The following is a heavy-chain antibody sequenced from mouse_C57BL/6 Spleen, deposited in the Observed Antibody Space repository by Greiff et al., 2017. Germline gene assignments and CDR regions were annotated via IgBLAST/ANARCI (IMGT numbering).Heavy chain of an antibody. Sequence: EVKLVESGGGLVQSGRSLRLSCATSGFTFSDFYMEWVRQAPGKGLEWIAASRNKANDYTTEYSASVKGRFIVSRDTSQSILYLQMNALRAEDTAIYYCARDAYDGYGFFAYWGQGTLVTVSA. J-gene: IGHJ3*01. CDR2: SRNKANDYTT. CDR3: ARDAYDGYGFFAY. D-gene: IGHD2-3*01. V-gene: IGHV7-1*01. CDR1: GFTFSDFY.